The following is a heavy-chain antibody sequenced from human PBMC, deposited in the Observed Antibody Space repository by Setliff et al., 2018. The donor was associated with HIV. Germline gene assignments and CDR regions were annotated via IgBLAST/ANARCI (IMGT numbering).Heavy chain of an antibody. J-gene: IGHJ6*03. CDR3: ARDGPLEGSYRYYYYYMDV. D-gene: IGHD3-10*01. CDR2: IYASGSTSGST. V-gene: IGHV4-61*02. CDR1: GGSISSADYF. Sequence: PSETLSLTCTVSGGSISSADYFWNWIRQPAGKRLEWIGRIYASGSTSGSTNYNPSLKSRVTISVDTSKNQFSLKLSSVTAADTAVYYCARDGPLEGSYRYYYYYMDVWGKGTTGTVS.